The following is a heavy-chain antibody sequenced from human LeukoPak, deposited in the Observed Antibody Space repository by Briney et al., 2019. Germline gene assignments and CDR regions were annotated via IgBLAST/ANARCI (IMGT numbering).Heavy chain of an antibody. CDR1: RFTSTNYW. CDR2: INQDGSVN. Sequence: GRSLRLSCAASRFTSTNYWMSWVRQAPGKGLEWVANINQDGSVNYYMDSIKGRFTISRDNAKNSLFLQMNSLRADDTAVYYCARIGYSSSSLDYWGQGTLVTVSS. V-gene: IGHV3-7*01. CDR3: ARIGYSSSSLDY. D-gene: IGHD6-6*01. J-gene: IGHJ4*02.